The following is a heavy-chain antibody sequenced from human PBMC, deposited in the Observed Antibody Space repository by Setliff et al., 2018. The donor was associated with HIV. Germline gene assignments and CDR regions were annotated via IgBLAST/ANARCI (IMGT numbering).Heavy chain of an antibody. CDR1: GGSFNGYY. CDR2: VNHSGSA. Sequence: KTSETLSLTCAVYGGSFNGYYWSWIRQPPGKGLEWIGEVNHSGSANYNPSLRSPVAISVDTSKNQFSLKLTSVTAADTAVYYCAREDSSYHYFDYWGQGMLVTVSS. V-gene: IGHV4-34*01. CDR3: AREDSSYHYFDY. J-gene: IGHJ4*02. D-gene: IGHD6-6*01.